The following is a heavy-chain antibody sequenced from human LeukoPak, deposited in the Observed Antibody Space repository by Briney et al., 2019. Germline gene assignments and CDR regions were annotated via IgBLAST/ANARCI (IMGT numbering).Heavy chain of an antibody. J-gene: IGHJ5*02. V-gene: IGHV3-7*01. Sequence: GGSLRLSCAASGFTFSSYWMSWVRQAPGKGLEWVANIKQDGSDKYYVDSVKGRFTISRDNAKNSLYLQVNNLRADDTAVYYCARENYNDWFDPWGQGTLVTVSS. CDR2: IKQDGSDK. D-gene: IGHD1-7*01. CDR1: GFTFSSYW. CDR3: ARENYNDWFDP.